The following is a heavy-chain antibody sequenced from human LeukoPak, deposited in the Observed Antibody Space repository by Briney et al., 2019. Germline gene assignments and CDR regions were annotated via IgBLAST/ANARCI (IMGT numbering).Heavy chain of an antibody. CDR1: GGSFSGYY. J-gene: IGHJ4*02. CDR2: INHSGST. V-gene: IGHV4-34*01. Sequence: SETLSLICAVYGGSFSGYYWSWIRQPPGKGLEWIGEINHSGSTNYNPSLKSRVTISVDTSKNQFSLKLSSVTAADTAVYYCARRILHSGYSSSWYEHFDYWGQGTLVTVSS. D-gene: IGHD6-13*01. CDR3: ARRILHSGYSSSWYEHFDY.